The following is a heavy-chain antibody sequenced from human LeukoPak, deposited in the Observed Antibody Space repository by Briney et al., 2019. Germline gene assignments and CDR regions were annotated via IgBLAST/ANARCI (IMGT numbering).Heavy chain of an antibody. V-gene: IGHV3-21*01. CDR1: GFTLSTSS. Sequence: GGSLRLSCAASGFTLSTSSLNWVRQAPGKGLEWVSSISSSRSYIYYADSVKGRFTISRDNAKNSLYLQMNSLGAEDTAVYYCAREGGFCFGDTCRFFDFWGQGTLDTVSS. J-gene: IGHJ4*02. CDR2: ISSSRSYI. D-gene: IGHD2-15*01. CDR3: AREGGFCFGDTCRFFDF.